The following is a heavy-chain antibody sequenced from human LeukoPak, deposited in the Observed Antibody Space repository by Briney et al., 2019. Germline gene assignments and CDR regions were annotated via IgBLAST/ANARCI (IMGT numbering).Heavy chain of an antibody. CDR2: IIPIFGTA. J-gene: IGHJ4*02. Sequence: ASVKVSCKASGGTFSSYAISWVRQAPGQGLEWMGGIIPIFGTANYAQKFQGRVTITADESTSTAYMELSSLRSEDTAVYYCAPLDPYGDYSLDYWGQGTLVTVSS. V-gene: IGHV1-69*13. CDR1: GGTFSSYA. D-gene: IGHD4-17*01. CDR3: APLDPYGDYSLDY.